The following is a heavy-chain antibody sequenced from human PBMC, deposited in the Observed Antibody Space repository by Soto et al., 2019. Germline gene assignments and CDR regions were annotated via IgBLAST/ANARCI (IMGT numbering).Heavy chain of an antibody. J-gene: IGHJ5*02. V-gene: IGHV1-18*04. D-gene: IGHD3-10*01. Sequence: QLQLVQSGAEVERPGAAVRVSCKAYGYPFSKYGISWIRQASGQGLEWMGWIKPDNGDTNYAQKFQGRVTMTTDTASNTASMELRSLRSDDTAVYYCATSSDSGVDPVGQGTLVSVSS. CDR2: IKPDNGDT. CDR3: ATSSDSGVDP. CDR1: GYPFSKYG.